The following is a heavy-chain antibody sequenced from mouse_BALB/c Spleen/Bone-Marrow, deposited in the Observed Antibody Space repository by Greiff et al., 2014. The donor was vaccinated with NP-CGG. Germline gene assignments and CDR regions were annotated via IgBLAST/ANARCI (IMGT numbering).Heavy chain of an antibody. J-gene: IGHJ3*01. Sequence: QVQLQQSGAELARPGASVKMSRKASGYTFTSYTMHWVKQRPGQGLEWIGYINPSSGYTNYNQKFKDKATLTADKSSSTAYMQLSSLTSEDSAVYYCALANWDIGGPFAYWGQGTLVTVSA. CDR2: INPSSGYT. V-gene: IGHV1-4*01. CDR3: ALANWDIGGPFAY. D-gene: IGHD4-1*01. CDR1: GYTFTSYT.